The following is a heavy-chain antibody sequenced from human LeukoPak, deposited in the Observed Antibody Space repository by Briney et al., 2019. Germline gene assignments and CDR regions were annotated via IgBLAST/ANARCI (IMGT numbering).Heavy chain of an antibody. J-gene: IGHJ4*02. CDR2: IYTSGST. CDR3: ARELLDYYDSSGFSPFDY. D-gene: IGHD3-22*01. Sequence: SETLSLTCTVSGGSISSGSYYCSWIRQPAGKGLEWIGRIYTSGSTNYNPSLKSRVTISVDTSKNQFSLKLSSVTAADTAVYYCARELLDYYDSSGFSPFDYWGQGTLVTVSS. V-gene: IGHV4-61*02. CDR1: GGSISSGSYY.